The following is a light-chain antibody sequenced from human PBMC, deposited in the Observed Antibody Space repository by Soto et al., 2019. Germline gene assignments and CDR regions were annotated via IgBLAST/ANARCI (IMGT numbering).Light chain of an antibody. J-gene: IGKJ5*01. CDR2: GAS. CDR3: QQYGSSRLVI. V-gene: IGKV3-15*01. CDR1: QSVSSN. Sequence: EIVMTQSPATLSVSPGERATLSCRASQSVSSNLAWYQQKPGQAPRLLIYGASTRATGIPARFSGSGSGTEFTLTISSLQSEDFAVYYCQQYGSSRLVIFGQGTRLEIK.